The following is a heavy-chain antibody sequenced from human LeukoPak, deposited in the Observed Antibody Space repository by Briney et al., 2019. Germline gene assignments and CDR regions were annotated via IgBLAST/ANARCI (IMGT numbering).Heavy chain of an antibody. J-gene: IGHJ4*02. CDR3: AKSNLKYYFDS. D-gene: IGHD6-6*01. CDR2: ISGGGGSA. Sequence: GGSLRLSCAASGFTFSSYAMNWVRQAPGKGLEWVSLISGGGGSAYYADSVKGRFTVSRDNSKNTLYLQMNSLRAEDTAVYYCAKSNLKYYFDSWGQGTLVTVSS. CDR1: GFTFSSYA. V-gene: IGHV3-23*01.